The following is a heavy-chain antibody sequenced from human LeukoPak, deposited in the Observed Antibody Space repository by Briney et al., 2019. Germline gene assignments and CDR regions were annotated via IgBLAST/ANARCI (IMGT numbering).Heavy chain of an antibody. CDR3: VKRKINHNGAFDI. CDR1: GFTFSSYA. CDR2: ISGSGGST. Sequence: GGSLRLSCAASGFTFSSYAMSWVRQAPGKGLEWVSAISGSGGSTDYADSVKGRFTISRDNSKKTLYLQMNSLRAEDTAVYYCVKRKINHNGAFDIWGQGTVVTVFS. V-gene: IGHV3-23*01. D-gene: IGHD2-8*01. J-gene: IGHJ3*02.